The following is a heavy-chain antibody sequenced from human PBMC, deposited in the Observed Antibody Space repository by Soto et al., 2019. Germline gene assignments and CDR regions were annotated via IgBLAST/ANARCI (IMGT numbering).Heavy chain of an antibody. CDR2: IFSDNER. CDR1: GFSLTTGKMG. D-gene: IGHD4-17*01. Sequence: ESCPTLVNPTETLTLTCTVSGFSLTTGKMGVSWIRQPPGKALEWLAHIFSDNERSYSTSLQGRLTISKDTSGSQVVLSMTNVDPVDTATYYCARMNVDSYQFYYAMDVWGQGPTVTVSS. V-gene: IGHV2-26*01. CDR3: ARMNVDSYQFYYAMDV. J-gene: IGHJ6*02.